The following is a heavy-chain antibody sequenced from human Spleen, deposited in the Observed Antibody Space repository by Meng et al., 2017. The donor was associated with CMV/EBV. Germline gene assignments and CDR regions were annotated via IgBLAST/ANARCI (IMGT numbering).Heavy chain of an antibody. CDR2: INSDGSST. D-gene: IGHD3-3*01. CDR3: ARGVQRFFGVADY. V-gene: IGHV3-74*01. Sequence: GESLKISCAASGFTFSSYWMHWVRQAPGKGLVWVSRINSDGSSTSYADSVKGRFTISRDNAKNTLYLQMNSLRAEDTAVYYCARGVQRFFGVADYWGQGTLVTVSS. CDR1: GFTFSSYW. J-gene: IGHJ4*02.